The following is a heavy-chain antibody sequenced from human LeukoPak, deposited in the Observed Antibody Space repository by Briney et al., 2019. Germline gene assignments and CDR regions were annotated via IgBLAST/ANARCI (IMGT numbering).Heavy chain of an antibody. CDR2: INPNNGGT. CDR1: GYTFTACY. J-gene: IGHJ4*02. Sequence: ASVKVSCKASGYTFTACYIHWVRQAPGQGLEWMGWINPNNGGTNYGQKFQGRVTMTRDTSISTAYMELSRLRSDDTAEYYCARDGHGGDSFDYWGQGTLVTVSS. V-gene: IGHV1-2*02. CDR3: ARDGHGGDSFDY. D-gene: IGHD2-21*01.